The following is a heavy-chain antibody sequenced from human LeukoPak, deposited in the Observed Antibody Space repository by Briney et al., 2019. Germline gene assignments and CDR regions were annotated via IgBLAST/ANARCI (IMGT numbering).Heavy chain of an antibody. V-gene: IGHV3-11*04. D-gene: IGHD3-10*01. CDR1: GFTFSDYY. Sequence: GGSLRLSCAASGFTFSDYYMSWIRQAPGKGLEWVSYISSSSSTIYYADSVKGRFTISRDNAKNSQYLQMNSLRAEDTAVYYCARVVGLTMVNIDYWGQGTLVTVSS. CDR2: ISSSSSTI. J-gene: IGHJ4*02. CDR3: ARVVGLTMVNIDY.